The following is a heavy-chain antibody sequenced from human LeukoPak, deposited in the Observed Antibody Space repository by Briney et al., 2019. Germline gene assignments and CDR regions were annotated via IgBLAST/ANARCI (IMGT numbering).Heavy chain of an antibody. V-gene: IGHV1-2*02. CDR3: ARDPTGDREYYFDY. CDR2: INPNSGGT. CDR1: GYTFTGYY. J-gene: IGHJ4*02. D-gene: IGHD7-27*01. Sequence: ASVKVSCKASGYTFTGYYMNWVRQAPGQGLEWMGWINPNSGGTNYAQRFQGRVTMTRDTSISTAYMELSRLRSDDTAVYYCARDPTGDREYYFDYWGQGTLVTVSS.